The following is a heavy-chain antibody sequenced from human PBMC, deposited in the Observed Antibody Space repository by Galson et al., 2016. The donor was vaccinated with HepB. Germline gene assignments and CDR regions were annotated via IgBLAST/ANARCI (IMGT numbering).Heavy chain of an antibody. V-gene: IGHV3-74*03. CDR2: INNDGSNT. J-gene: IGHJ3*02. CDR1: GFTFSSYW. D-gene: IGHD2-15*01. CDR3: ARPGYCSGSSCYVPFDI. Sequence: SLRLSCAASGFTFSSYWMNWVRQAPGKGLVWVSRINNDGSNTTYADSVKGRFTISRDNAKNTLYLQMNSLSAEDKAVYYCARPGYCSGSSCYVPFDIWGQGTMATASS.